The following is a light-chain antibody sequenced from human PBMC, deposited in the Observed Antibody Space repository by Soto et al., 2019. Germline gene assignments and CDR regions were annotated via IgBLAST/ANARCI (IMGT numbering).Light chain of an antibody. J-gene: IGLJ1*01. CDR2: DNT. Sequence: QSVLTQPPSISATPGQKVTISCSGSYSNIETNYVSWYQQLPGTAPKLLIYDNTERPSGIPDRFSGSKSGSSATLGITRLQTGDEADYYCGTWDSSLSAGVFGTGTKGTVL. V-gene: IGLV1-51*01. CDR1: YSNIETNY. CDR3: GTWDSSLSAGV.